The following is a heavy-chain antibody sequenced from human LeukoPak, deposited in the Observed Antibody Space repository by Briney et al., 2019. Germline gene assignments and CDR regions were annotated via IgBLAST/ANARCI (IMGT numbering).Heavy chain of an antibody. J-gene: IGHJ6*03. V-gene: IGHV3-20*04. Sequence: GGSLRLSCAASGFTFDDYGMSWVRQAPGKGLEWVSGINWNGGSTGYADSVKGRFTISRDNAKNSLYLQMNSLRAEDTALYYCARPADSDGSGSYYNIPYYYYMDVWGQGTLVTVSS. CDR3: ARPADSDGSGSYYNIPYYYYMDV. CDR2: INWNGGST. CDR1: GFTFDDYG. D-gene: IGHD3-10*01.